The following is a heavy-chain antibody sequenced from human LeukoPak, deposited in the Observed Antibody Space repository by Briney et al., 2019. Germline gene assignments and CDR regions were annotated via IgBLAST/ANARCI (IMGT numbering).Heavy chain of an antibody. J-gene: IGHJ4*02. V-gene: IGHV3-7*01. CDR2: IKQDGSEK. D-gene: IGHD3-3*01. CDR3: ARATSYDFWSGYSADFDY. Sequence: GGSLRLSCAASGFTFSGYWMSWVRQAPGKGLEWVANIKQDGSEKYYVDSVKGRFTISRDNAKNSLYLQMNSLRAEDTAVYYCARATSYDFWSGYSADFDYWGQGTLVTVSS. CDR1: GFTFSGYW.